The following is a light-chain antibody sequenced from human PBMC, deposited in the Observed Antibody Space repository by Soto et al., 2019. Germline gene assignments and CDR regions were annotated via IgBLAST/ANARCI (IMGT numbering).Light chain of an antibody. Sequence: QSALTQPASVSGSPGQSIAISYTGTSSDVGSYNYVSWYQHHPGKAPKVMIYDVSSRPSGVSNRFSGSKSGNTASLTISGLQAEDEADYYCISYTTISTYVFGTGTKVTVL. CDR3: ISYTTISTYV. CDR1: SSDVGSYNY. J-gene: IGLJ1*01. CDR2: DVS. V-gene: IGLV2-14*03.